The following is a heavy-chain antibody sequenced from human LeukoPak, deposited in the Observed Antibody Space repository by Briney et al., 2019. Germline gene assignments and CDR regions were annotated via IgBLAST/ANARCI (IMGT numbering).Heavy chain of an antibody. Sequence: GWVKVSCKASGYTFTGSYIHWVRHPPGQGLEWMGWINPHSDGTKYAQKFQGRVTMTRDTSVSTAYMELTWLTSDDTAVYYCVRENMIDYWGQGTLVTVSS. J-gene: IGHJ4*02. V-gene: IGHV1-2*02. CDR1: GYTFTGSY. CDR3: VRENMIDY. D-gene: IGHD3-22*01. CDR2: INPHSDGT.